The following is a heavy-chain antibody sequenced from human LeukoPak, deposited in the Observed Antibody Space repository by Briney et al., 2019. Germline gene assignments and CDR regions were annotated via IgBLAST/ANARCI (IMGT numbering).Heavy chain of an antibody. CDR2: IYSGGST. CDR1: GFTVSSNY. V-gene: IGHV3-53*04. D-gene: IGHD2-2*01. J-gene: IGHJ4*02. Sequence: GGSLRFSCAASGFTVSSNYMSWVRQAPGKGLEWVSVIYSGGSTYYADSVKGRFTISRHNSKNTLYLQMNSLRAEDTAVYYCARDSTGDTGFNFVYWGQGTLVTVSS. CDR3: ARDSTGDTGFNFVY.